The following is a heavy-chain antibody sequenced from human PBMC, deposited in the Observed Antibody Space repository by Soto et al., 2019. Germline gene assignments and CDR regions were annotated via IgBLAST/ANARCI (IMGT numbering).Heavy chain of an antibody. CDR2: INAGNGNT. V-gene: IGHV1-3*01. D-gene: IGHD4-17*01. CDR1: GYTFTSYS. Sequence: ASVKVSCKASGYTFTSYSVHWVRQAPGQRLEWMGWINAGNGNTKYSQKFQGRVTITRDTSASTAYMELSSLRSEDTAVYYCATRYGDYGYYYYGMDVWGQGTTVTVSS. J-gene: IGHJ6*02. CDR3: ATRYGDYGYYYYGMDV.